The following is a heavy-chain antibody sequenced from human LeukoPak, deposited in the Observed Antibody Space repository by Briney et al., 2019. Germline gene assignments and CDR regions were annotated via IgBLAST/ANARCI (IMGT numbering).Heavy chain of an antibody. J-gene: IGHJ4*02. Sequence: GASVKVSCKASGYTFTSYYMHWVRQAPGQGLEWMGIINPSGGSTSYAQKFQGRVTITADESTSTAYMELSSLRSEDTAVYYCARVGTGGWYFDYWGQGTLVTVSS. CDR1: GYTFTSYY. CDR3: ARVGTGGWYFDY. CDR2: INPSGGST. D-gene: IGHD6-19*01. V-gene: IGHV1-46*01.